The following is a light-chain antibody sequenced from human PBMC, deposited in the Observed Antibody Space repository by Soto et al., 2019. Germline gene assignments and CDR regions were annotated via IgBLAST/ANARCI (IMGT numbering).Light chain of an antibody. Sequence: DIQMTQSPSTLSASVGDRVTITYRASQGISNWLAWYQQKPGKPPKLLIYDASGLDSGVPSRFSGSGYGTEFTLTISGLQPEDFATFYCQQYDSFPWTFGQGTNVDIK. CDR1: QGISNW. CDR3: QQYDSFPWT. J-gene: IGKJ1*01. V-gene: IGKV1-5*01. CDR2: DAS.